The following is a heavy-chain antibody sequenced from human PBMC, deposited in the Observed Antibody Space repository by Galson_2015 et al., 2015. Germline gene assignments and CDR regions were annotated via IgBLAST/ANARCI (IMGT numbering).Heavy chain of an antibody. V-gene: IGHV1-18*01. Sequence: SVKVSCKASGYTFTSYGISRVRQAPGQGLEWMGWISAYNGNTNYAQKLQGSVTMTTDTSTSTAYMELRSLRSDDTAVYYCAREGYCSGGSCYPHWFDPWGQGTLVTVSS. CDR1: GYTFTSYG. D-gene: IGHD2-15*01. CDR3: AREGYCSGGSCYPHWFDP. CDR2: ISAYNGNT. J-gene: IGHJ5*02.